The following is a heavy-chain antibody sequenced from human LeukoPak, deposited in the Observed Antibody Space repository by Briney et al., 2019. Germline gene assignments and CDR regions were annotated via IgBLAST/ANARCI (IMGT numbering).Heavy chain of an antibody. CDR2: ITGSGISA. D-gene: IGHD6-13*01. CDR3: AKGHSSSWSIMDY. V-gene: IGHV3-23*01. J-gene: IGHJ4*02. Sequence: PGGSLRLSCAASGFTFSIYSMDWVRQAPGKRLEWVSSITGSGISAYYADSLKGRFTISRDNSKNTLYLQMNSLRVEDTAVYYCAKGHSSSWSIMDYWGQGTLVTVSS. CDR1: GFTFSIYS.